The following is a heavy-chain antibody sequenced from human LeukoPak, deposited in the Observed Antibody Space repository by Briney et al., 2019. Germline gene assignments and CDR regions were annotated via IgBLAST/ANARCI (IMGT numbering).Heavy chain of an antibody. D-gene: IGHD3-9*01. Sequence: GRSLRLSCAASGFTLDDYAMHWVRQAPGKGLEWVSGISWNSGSIGYADSVKGRFTISRDNAKNSLYLQMNSLRAEDTALYYCARSDYDILNGPDYWGQGTLVTVSS. V-gene: IGHV3-9*01. CDR1: GFTLDDYA. CDR3: ARSDYDILNGPDY. J-gene: IGHJ4*02. CDR2: ISWNSGSI.